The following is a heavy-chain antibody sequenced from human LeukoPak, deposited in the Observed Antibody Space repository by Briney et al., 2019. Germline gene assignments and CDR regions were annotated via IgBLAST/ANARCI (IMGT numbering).Heavy chain of an antibody. J-gene: IGHJ4*02. V-gene: IGHV1-2*02. CDR1: GYTFTGYY. CDR3: ARDLELRGVDY. D-gene: IGHD1-7*01. CDR2: INPNSGGT. Sequence: EASVKVSCKASGYTFTGYYMHWVRQAPGQGLEWMGWINPNSGGTNYAQKFQGRVTMTRDTSISTAYMEMVRLRSDDTAVYYCARDLELRGVDYWGQGTLVTVSS.